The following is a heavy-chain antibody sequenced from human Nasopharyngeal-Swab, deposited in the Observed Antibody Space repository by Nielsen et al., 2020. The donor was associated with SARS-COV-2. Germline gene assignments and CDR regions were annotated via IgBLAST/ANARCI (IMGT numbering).Heavy chain of an antibody. CDR1: GFTFSSYA. Sequence: SLKISCAAPGFTFSSYAMHWVRQAPGKGLEWVAVISYDGSNKYYADSVKGRFTISRDNSKNTLYLQMNSLRAEDTAVYYCARDGGSYLDYWGQGTLVTVSS. J-gene: IGHJ4*02. D-gene: IGHD1-26*01. CDR3: ARDGGSYLDY. V-gene: IGHV3-30*04. CDR2: ISYDGSNK.